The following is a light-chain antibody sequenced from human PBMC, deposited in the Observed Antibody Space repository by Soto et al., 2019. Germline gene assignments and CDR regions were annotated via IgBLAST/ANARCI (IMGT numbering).Light chain of an antibody. V-gene: IGKV3-20*01. J-gene: IGKJ1*01. CDR1: QSVASNY. CDR2: GAS. CDR3: QQYGSSPWT. Sequence: EIALTQSPATLSLSPGERATLSCRASQSVASNYLAWHQQKPGQAPRLLIYGASSRATGVPDRFSGSGSGTDFTLTIRRLEPEDFAVYYCQQYGSSPWTFGQGTKVDIK.